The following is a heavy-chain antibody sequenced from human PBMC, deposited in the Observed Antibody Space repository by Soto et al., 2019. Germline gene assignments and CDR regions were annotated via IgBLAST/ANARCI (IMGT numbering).Heavy chain of an antibody. D-gene: IGHD3-16*01. Sequence: SETLSLTCTVSGGSVSSGSYYWSWIRQPPGKGLEWIGYIYYSGSTNYNPSLKSRVTISVDTSKNQFSLKLSSVTAADTAVYYCARDILFDPRFDPWGQGTLVTVSS. J-gene: IGHJ5*02. V-gene: IGHV4-61*01. CDR1: GGSVSSGSYY. CDR2: IYYSGST. CDR3: ARDILFDPRFDP.